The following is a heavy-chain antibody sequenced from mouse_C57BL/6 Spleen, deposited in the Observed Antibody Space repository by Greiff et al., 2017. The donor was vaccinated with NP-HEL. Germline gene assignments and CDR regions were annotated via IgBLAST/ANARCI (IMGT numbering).Heavy chain of an antibody. CDR2: IDPSDSYT. D-gene: IGHD4-1*01. V-gene: IGHV1-50*01. CDR3: AREGNWDGFAY. J-gene: IGHJ3*01. CDR1: GYTFTSYW. Sequence: QVQLQQPGAELVKPGASVKLSCKASGYTFTSYWMQWVKQRPGQGLEWIGEIDPSDSYTNYNQKFKGKATLTVDTSSSTAYMQLSSLTSEDSAVYYCAREGNWDGFAYWGQGTLVTVSA.